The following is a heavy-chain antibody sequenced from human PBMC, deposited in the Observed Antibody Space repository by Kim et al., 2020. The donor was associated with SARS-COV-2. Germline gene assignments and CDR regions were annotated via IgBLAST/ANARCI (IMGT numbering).Heavy chain of an antibody. CDR3: ARVLAYYGMDV. CDR2: KK. Sequence: KKTLAASGVGQFTIPRDTSKTTLYLQINSLRAEDTAVYYCARVLAYYGMDVWGQGTTVTVSS. J-gene: IGHJ6*02. V-gene: IGHV3-30*07.